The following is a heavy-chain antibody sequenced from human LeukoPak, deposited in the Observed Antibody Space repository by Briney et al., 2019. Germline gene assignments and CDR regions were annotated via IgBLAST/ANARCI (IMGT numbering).Heavy chain of an antibody. J-gene: IGHJ4*02. V-gene: IGHV1-2*04. CDR2: INPNSGGT. CDR3: ARVAGYSYGVLFDY. Sequence: ASVKVSCKASGYTFTGYYMHWVRQAPGQGLEWMGWINPNSGGTNYAQKFQGWVTMTRDTSISTAYMELSRLRSDDTAVYYCARVAGYSYGVLFDYWGQGTLVTVSS. CDR1: GYTFTGYY. D-gene: IGHD5-18*01.